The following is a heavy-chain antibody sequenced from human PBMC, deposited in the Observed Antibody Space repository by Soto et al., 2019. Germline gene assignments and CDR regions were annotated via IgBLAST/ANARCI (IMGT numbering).Heavy chain of an antibody. CDR3: SRYGYYYDTSDYYNWFDP. V-gene: IGHV1-69*01. Sequence: HVQLVQSGAEVKKPGSSVKVSCKSSGGTFSSYAISWVLQAPGQGLEWMGGIIPIFGTANYAQKFQGRVRITVDESTSTAYMELSSLRSEDTAVYYCSRYGYYYDTSDYYNWFDPWGQGTLVTVSS. J-gene: IGHJ5*02. D-gene: IGHD3-22*01. CDR2: IIPIFGTA. CDR1: GGTFSSYA.